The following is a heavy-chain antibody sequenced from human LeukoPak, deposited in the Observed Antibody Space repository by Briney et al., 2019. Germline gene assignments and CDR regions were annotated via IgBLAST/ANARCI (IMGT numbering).Heavy chain of an antibody. V-gene: IGHV4-34*01. CDR3: AREGVDTAMVTWAGYYYYMDV. CDR2: INHSGST. Sequence: SETLSLTCAVYGGSFSSYYWSWIRQPPGKGLEWIGEINHSGSTNYNPPLKSRVTISVDTSKNQFSLKLTSVTAADTAVYYCAREGVDTAMVTWAGYYYYMDVWGKGTTVTVSS. D-gene: IGHD5-18*01. CDR1: GGSFSSYY. J-gene: IGHJ6*03.